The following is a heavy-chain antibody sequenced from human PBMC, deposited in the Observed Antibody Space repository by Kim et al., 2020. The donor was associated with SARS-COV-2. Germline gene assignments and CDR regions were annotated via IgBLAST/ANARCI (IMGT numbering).Heavy chain of an antibody. D-gene: IGHD6-13*01. Sequence: SQTPSLTCAISGDSVSSNSAAWNWIRQSPSSGLEWLGRTYYRSKWYNDYAVSVKSRITINPDTSKNQFSLQLNSVTPEDTAVYYCARAAISSSWYFDYWGQGTLVTVSS. V-gene: IGHV6-1*01. CDR3: ARAAISSSWYFDY. CDR1: GDSVSSNSAA. CDR2: TYYRSKWYN. J-gene: IGHJ4*02.